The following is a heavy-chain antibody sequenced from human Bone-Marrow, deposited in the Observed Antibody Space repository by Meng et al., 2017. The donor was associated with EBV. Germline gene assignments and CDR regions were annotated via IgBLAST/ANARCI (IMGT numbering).Heavy chain of an antibody. J-gene: IGHJ5*02. Sequence: LQARGAGPGQVKPSETLSLTCTVSGDSISSFYYGGWIRQPPGRGLEWIGSVHYTGSTYYSPSLKSRVTVSVDTSKNQFSLRLTSVTAADTAVYYCARPFPSWQSPRLDPFGAWGQGTLVTVSS. D-gene: IGHD6-19*01. CDR3: ARPFPSWQSPRLDPFGA. CDR1: GDSISSFYY. V-gene: IGHV4-39*01. CDR2: VHYTGST.